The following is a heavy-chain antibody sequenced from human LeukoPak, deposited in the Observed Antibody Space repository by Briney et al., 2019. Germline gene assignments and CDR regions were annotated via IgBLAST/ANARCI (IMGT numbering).Heavy chain of an antibody. D-gene: IGHD6-13*01. CDR2: ISWNSGSI. CDR1: GFTFDDYA. CDR3: AKAHSSSWWGSDY. V-gene: IGHV3-9*03. J-gene: IGHJ4*02. Sequence: GRSLRLSCAASGFTFDDYAMHWVQQAPGKGLEWVSGISWNSGSIGYADSVKGRFTISRDNAKNSLYLQMNSLRAEDMALYYCAKAHSSSWWGSDYWGQGTLVTVSS.